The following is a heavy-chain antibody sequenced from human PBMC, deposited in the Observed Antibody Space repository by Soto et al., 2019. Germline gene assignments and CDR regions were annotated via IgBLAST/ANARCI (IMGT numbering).Heavy chain of an antibody. CDR1: DGSITTSHW. D-gene: IGHD3-10*01. CDR2: IFHSGST. CDR3: ARGGYGAPNDY. V-gene: IGHV4-4*02. Sequence: PSETLSLTCAVSDGSITTSHWWSCVRQPPGKGLEWIGEIFHSGSTYYNPSLKSRVTISVDRSKNQFSLKLSSVTAADTAVYYCARGGYGAPNDYWGQGTLVTVSS. J-gene: IGHJ4*02.